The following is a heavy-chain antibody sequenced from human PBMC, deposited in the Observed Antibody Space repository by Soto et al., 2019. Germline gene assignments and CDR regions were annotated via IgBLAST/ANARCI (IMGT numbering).Heavy chain of an antibody. Sequence: QVQLVQSGAEVKKPGASVKVSCKASGFPFTSYGISWVRQAPGQGLEWMGWIAAYNGSTNYAQKLQGRVTMTTDTSTGTAYMELGSLTSDDTAVYYCARTLNYYGSVYNYYYYMDVWGKGTTVTVSS. CDR2: IAAYNGST. CDR1: GFPFTSYG. CDR3: ARTLNYYGSVYNYYYYMDV. J-gene: IGHJ6*03. V-gene: IGHV1-18*01. D-gene: IGHD3-10*01.